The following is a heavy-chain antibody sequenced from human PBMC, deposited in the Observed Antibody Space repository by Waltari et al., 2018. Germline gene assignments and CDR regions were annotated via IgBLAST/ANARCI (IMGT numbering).Heavy chain of an antibody. CDR1: GDTFSSYA. Sequence: QVRLLQSGAEVKKPGSSVKVSCQASGDTFSSYAINWVRQAPGQGLDWMGRIIPILGLTNYAQKFQGRVTITADKSTTTAYMELSSLRSEDTAVYYCARGGDATQTNYYYYGLDVWGQGTTVTVSS. D-gene: IGHD2-15*01. J-gene: IGHJ6*02. CDR2: IIPILGLT. V-gene: IGHV1-69*09. CDR3: ARGGDATQTNYYYYGLDV.